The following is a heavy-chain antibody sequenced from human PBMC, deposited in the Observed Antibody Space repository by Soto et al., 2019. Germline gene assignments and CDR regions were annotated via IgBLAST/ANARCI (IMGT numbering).Heavy chain of an antibody. V-gene: IGHV3-30-3*01. J-gene: IGHJ3*02. Sequence: LRLPCAASGFTFSSYAMHWVRQAPGKGLEWVAVISYDGSNKYYADSVKGRFTISRDNSKNTLYLQMNSLRAEDTAVYYCAKGWYPGAFDIWGQGTMVTVSS. CDR1: GFTFSSYA. CDR3: AKGWYPGAFDI. D-gene: IGHD2-15*01. CDR2: ISYDGSNK.